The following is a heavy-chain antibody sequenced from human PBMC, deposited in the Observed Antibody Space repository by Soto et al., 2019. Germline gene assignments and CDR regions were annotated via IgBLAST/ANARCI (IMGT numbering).Heavy chain of an antibody. CDR3: AXDRADILTGLDY. Sequence: EVQLVESGGGLVKPGGSLRLSCAASGFTFSSYSMNWVRQAPGKGLEWVSSISSSSSYIYYADSVKGRFTISRDNAKNSXYLQMNSLRAXDTAVYYCAXDRADILTGLDYWGQGTLVTVSS. V-gene: IGHV3-21*01. CDR1: GFTFSSYS. D-gene: IGHD3-9*01. J-gene: IGHJ4*02. CDR2: ISSSSSYI.